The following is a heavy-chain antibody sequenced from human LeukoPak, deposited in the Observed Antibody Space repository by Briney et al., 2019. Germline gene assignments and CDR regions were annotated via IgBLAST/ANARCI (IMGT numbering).Heavy chain of an antibody. CDR1: GGSFSGYY. Sequence: PSETLSLTCAVYGGSFSGYYWSWIRQPPGKGLEWIGEINHSGSTNYNPSLKSRVTISVDTSKNQFSLKLSSVTAADTAVYYCARGYSSGWFLRYNWFDPWGQGTLVTVSS. D-gene: IGHD6-19*01. CDR2: INHSGST. J-gene: IGHJ5*02. V-gene: IGHV4-34*01. CDR3: ARGYSSGWFLRYNWFDP.